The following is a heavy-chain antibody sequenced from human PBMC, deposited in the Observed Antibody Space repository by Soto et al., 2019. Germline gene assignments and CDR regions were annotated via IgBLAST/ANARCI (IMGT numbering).Heavy chain of an antibody. J-gene: IGHJ6*02. CDR2: IIPIFGTA. D-gene: IGHD6-13*01. Sequence: QVQLVQSGAEVKKPGSSVKVSCKASGGTFSSYAISWVRQAPGQGLEWMGGIIPIFGTANYAQKFQGRVTITADESTSTAYMELSSLRSEDTAVYYCAREEQQLVRRVEDYYYYGMDVWGQGTTVTVSS. CDR3: AREEQQLVRRVEDYYYYGMDV. CDR1: GGTFSSYA. V-gene: IGHV1-69*12.